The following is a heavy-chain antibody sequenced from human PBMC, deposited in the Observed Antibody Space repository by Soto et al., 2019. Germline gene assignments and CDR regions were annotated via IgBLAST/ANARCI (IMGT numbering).Heavy chain of an antibody. Sequence: QVQVVESGGGVVQPGRSLRLSCEASGFSFRNYGMHWVRQAPGKGLECVAGISDDAKNKFYADSVKGRFTISRDNSKNRLYLQMDRLRDEDTAVYYCAGGYYYGDYWGQGTLVTVSS. J-gene: IGHJ4*02. V-gene: IGHV3-30*03. CDR2: ISDDAKNK. CDR3: AGGYYYGDY. D-gene: IGHD3-22*01. CDR1: GFSFRNYG.